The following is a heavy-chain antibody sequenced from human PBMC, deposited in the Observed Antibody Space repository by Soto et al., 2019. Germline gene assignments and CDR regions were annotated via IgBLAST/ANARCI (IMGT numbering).Heavy chain of an antibody. CDR2: ISYDGSNK. CDR1: GFTFSSYA. V-gene: IGHV3-30-3*01. Sequence: GSLRLSCAASGFTFSSYAMHWVRQAPGKGLEWVAVISYDGSNKYYADSVKGRFTISRDNSKNTLYLQMNSLRAEDTAVYYCASDSSFQSPWLLSGYFDYWGQGTMVTVSS. CDR3: ASDSSFQSPWLLSGYFDY. J-gene: IGHJ4*02. D-gene: IGHD3-3*01.